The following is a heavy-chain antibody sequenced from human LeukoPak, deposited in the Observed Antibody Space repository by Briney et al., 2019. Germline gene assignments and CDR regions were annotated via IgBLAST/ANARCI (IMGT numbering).Heavy chain of an antibody. CDR1: GFTFSDAW. CDR3: ARGITGTNNWFDP. V-gene: IGHV3-15*07. CDR2: IKRKTDAGTT. D-gene: IGHD1-7*01. J-gene: IGHJ5*02. Sequence: GGSLRLSCAASGFTFSDAWMNWVRQAPGKGLEWVGRIKRKTDAGTTDYAAPVKGRFTISRDDSKNTLYLQMNSLRAEDTAVYYCARGITGTNNWFDPWGQGTLVTVSS.